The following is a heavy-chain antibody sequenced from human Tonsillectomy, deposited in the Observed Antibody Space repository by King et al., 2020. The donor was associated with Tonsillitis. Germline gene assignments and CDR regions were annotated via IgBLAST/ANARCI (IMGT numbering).Heavy chain of an antibody. CDR3: AKGVTSSGYYYFDY. CDR1: GLTFRNYG. Sequence: VQLVESGGGVVQPGRSLRLSCAASGLTFRNYGMHWVRQAPGKGLEWVAIILYDGSNKYYADSVKGRFTISRYNSKNTLYLQMNSLRAEDTAVYYCAKGVTSSGYYYFDYGGQGTPVTVSS. D-gene: IGHD3-22*01. CDR2: ILYDGSNK. J-gene: IGHJ4*02. V-gene: IGHV3-30*18.